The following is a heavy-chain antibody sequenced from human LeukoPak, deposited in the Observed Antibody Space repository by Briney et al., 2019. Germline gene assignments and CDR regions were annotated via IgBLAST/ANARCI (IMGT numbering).Heavy chain of an antibody. J-gene: IGHJ4*02. CDR1: GFTFSSNH. D-gene: IGHD5-18*01. CDR2: ISGSGGST. Sequence: GGSLRLSCAASGFTFSSNHMSWVRQAPGKGLEWVSAISGSGGSTYYADSVKGRFTISRDNSKNTLYLQMNSLRAEDTAVYYCAKDGYSYGDEYYFDYWGQGTLVTVSS. V-gene: IGHV3-23*01. CDR3: AKDGYSYGDEYYFDY.